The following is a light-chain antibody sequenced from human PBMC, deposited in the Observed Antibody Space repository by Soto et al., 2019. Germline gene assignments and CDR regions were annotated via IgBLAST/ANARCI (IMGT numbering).Light chain of an antibody. CDR3: QQYDDLPLP. Sequence: DIQMTQSPSSLSASVGDRVTITCQASQGIAKYLNWYQQKPGKAPNLLISDASNLETGVTSRFSGSGSGTDFTFTISSLQPEDIATYYCQQYDDLPLPCGGGTKVEIK. J-gene: IGKJ4*01. V-gene: IGKV1-33*01. CDR1: QGIAKY. CDR2: DAS.